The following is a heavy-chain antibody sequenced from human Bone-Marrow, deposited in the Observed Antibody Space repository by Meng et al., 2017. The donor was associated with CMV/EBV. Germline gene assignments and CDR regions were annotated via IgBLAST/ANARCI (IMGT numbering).Heavy chain of an antibody. V-gene: IGHV3-72*01. CDR1: GFTFSDHY. CDR3: ARVFHYSSGYYVDY. CDR2: IRNKVNSFTT. Sequence: SGFTFSDHYMDWVRQAPGKGLEWVGRIRNKVNSFTTEYAASVKGRFTISGDASKNSLYLQMNNLKTEDTAVYYCARVFHYSSGYYVDYWGQGTLVTVSS. D-gene: IGHD3-22*01. J-gene: IGHJ4*02.